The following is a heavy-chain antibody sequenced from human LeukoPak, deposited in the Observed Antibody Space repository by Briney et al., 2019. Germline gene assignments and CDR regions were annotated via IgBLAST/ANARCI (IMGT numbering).Heavy chain of an antibody. CDR1: GFTFSRYE. D-gene: IGHD3-16*02. CDR3: AKDIYDYVWGSYRYNYYYGMDV. Sequence: GGSLRLSCAASGFTFSRYEMNWVRQAPGKGLEWVSYISSSGSTICYADSVKGRFTISRDNAKNSLYLQMNSLRAEDTALYYCAKDIYDYVWGSYRYNYYYGMDVWGQGTTVTVSS. V-gene: IGHV3-48*03. CDR2: ISSSGSTI. J-gene: IGHJ6*02.